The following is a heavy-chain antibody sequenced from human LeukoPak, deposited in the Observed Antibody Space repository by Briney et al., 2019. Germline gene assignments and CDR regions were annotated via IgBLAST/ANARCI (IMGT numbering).Heavy chain of an antibody. CDR1: GYTFTSYG. CDR3: ARGLRVGDYGDYYYYYYMDV. J-gene: IGHJ6*03. D-gene: IGHD4-17*01. Sequence: SVKVSCKASGYTFTSYGISWVRQAPGQGLEWMGGIIPIFGTANYAQKFQGRVTITADESTSTAYMELSSLRSEDTAVYYCARGLRVGDYGDYYYYYYMDVWGKGTTVTISS. V-gene: IGHV1-69*13. CDR2: IIPIFGTA.